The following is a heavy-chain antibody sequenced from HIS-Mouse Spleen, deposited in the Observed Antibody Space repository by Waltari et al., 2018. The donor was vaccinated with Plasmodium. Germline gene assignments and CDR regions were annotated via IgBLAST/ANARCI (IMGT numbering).Heavy chain of an antibody. CDR2: IKQDGSEK. J-gene: IGHJ2*01. CDR3: ASSWYWYFDL. Sequence: EVQLVESGGGLVQPGGSLRLSFAAYGFPFRSYWMSWVRQAPGKGLEWVANIKQDGSEKYYVDSVKGRFTISRDNAKNSLYLQMNSLRAEDTAVYYCASSWYWYFDLWGRGTLVTVSS. D-gene: IGHD6-13*01. CDR1: GFPFRSYW. V-gene: IGHV3-7*01.